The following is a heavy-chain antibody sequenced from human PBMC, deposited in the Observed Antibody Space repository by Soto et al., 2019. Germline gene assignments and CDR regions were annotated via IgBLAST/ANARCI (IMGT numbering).Heavy chain of an antibody. J-gene: IGHJ5*02. V-gene: IGHV1-18*01. D-gene: IGHD3-10*01. CDR3: ARVVLLWFGELPNWFDP. CDR2: ISAYNGNT. CDR1: GYTFTSYG. Sequence: ASVKVSCXASGYTFTSYGISWVRQAPGQGLEWMGWISAYNGNTNYAQKLQGRVTMTTDTSTSTAYMELRSLRSDDTAVYYCARVVLLWFGELPNWFDPWGQGTLVTVSS.